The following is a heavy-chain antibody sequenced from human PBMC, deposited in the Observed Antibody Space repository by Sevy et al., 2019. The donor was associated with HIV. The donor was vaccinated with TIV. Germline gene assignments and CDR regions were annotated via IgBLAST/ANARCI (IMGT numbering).Heavy chain of an antibody. CDR1: GFTFNSYT. D-gene: IGHD3-10*01. V-gene: IGHV3-21*01. CDR2: ISFSSNYI. J-gene: IGHJ3*02. CDR3: ARPYGSGSWEAFDI. Sequence: GGSLRLSCAASGFTFNSYTMNWVRQAPGKGLEWVSSISFSSNYIYYADSVKGRFTISRDNAQNSLYLQMKSLRAEDTAMYYCARPYGSGSWEAFDIWGQGTMVTVSS.